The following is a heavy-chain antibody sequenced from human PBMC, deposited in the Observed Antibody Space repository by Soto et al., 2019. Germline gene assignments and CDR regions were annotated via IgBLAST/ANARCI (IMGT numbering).Heavy chain of an antibody. Sequence: ETLSLTCAVYGGSFSGYYWSWIRQPPGKGLEWIGEINHSGSTNYNPSLKSRVTISVDTSKNQFSLKLSSVTAADTAVYYCARSRGPKVLWFGEPWVDPWGQGTLVTVSS. J-gene: IGHJ5*02. V-gene: IGHV4-34*01. CDR1: GGSFSGYY. CDR2: INHSGST. D-gene: IGHD3-10*01. CDR3: ARSRGPKVLWFGEPWVDP.